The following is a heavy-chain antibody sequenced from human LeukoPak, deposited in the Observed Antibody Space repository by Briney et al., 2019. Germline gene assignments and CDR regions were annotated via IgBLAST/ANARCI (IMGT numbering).Heavy chain of an antibody. CDR3: ARVVGPALRYFDWLSLGWFDP. V-gene: IGHV1-46*01. CDR1: GYTFTSYY. Sequence: ASVKVSCKASGYTFTSYYMHWVRQAPGQGLEWMGIINPSGGSTSYAQKFQGRVTITADKSTSTAYMELSSLRSEDTAVYYCARVVGPALRYFDWLSLGWFDPWGQGTLVTVSS. J-gene: IGHJ5*02. CDR2: INPSGGST. D-gene: IGHD3-9*01.